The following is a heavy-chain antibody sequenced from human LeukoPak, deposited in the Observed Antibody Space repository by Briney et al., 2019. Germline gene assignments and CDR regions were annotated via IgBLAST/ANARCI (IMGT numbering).Heavy chain of an antibody. CDR1: GYTFTSYG. Sequence: ASVKVSCKXSGYTFTSYGISWVRQAPGQVLEWMGWIGAYNGDTKYAQKLQGRVTMTTDTSTSTAYMELRSLRSDDTAVYYCVREYCGSASCYRYYFDYWGQGTLVTVSS. D-gene: IGHD2-2*01. CDR3: VREYCGSASCYRYYFDY. CDR2: IGAYNGDT. J-gene: IGHJ4*02. V-gene: IGHV1-18*01.